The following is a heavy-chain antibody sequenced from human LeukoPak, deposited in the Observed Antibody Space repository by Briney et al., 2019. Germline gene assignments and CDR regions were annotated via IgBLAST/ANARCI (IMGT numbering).Heavy chain of an antibody. CDR2: ISTSARVI. V-gene: IGHV3-48*03. CDR1: GFTFNNYE. Sequence: GSLRLSCAASGFTFNNYEMNWVRQPPGKGLEWVSYISTSARVIYYADSVKGRFTISRDNTKNSLFLQMNSLRVEDTAVYYCARDYYGSGTTPGYWGQGTLVTVSS. D-gene: IGHD3-10*01. CDR3: ARDYYGSGTTPGY. J-gene: IGHJ4*02.